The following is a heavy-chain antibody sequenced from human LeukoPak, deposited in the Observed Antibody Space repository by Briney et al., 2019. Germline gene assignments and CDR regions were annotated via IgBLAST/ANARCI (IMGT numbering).Heavy chain of an antibody. CDR1: GFTFSSYS. Sequence: GGSLRLSCAASGFTFSSYSMNWVRQAPGKGLEWVSVMYSGGSAYYADSVKGRVAISRDNSQNTVFLQMNSVRVEDTAVYYCARSYSNHLFGMDVWGQGTAVTVSS. CDR2: MYSGGSA. J-gene: IGHJ6*02. CDR3: ARSYSNHLFGMDV. D-gene: IGHD4-11*01. V-gene: IGHV3-66*01.